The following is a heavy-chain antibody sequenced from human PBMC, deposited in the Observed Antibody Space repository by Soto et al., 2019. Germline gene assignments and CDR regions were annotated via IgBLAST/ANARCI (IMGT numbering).Heavy chain of an antibody. CDR2: IYYSGST. D-gene: IGHD6-19*01. Sequence: SETLSLTCTVSGGSVSSGSYYWSWIRQPPGKGLEWIGYIYYSGSTNYNPSLKSRVTISVDTSKNQFSLKLSSVTAADTAVYYCAREVVLAVAGTTGDYYYGMDVWGPGTTVTVSS. CDR1: GGSVSSGSYY. CDR3: AREVVLAVAGTTGDYYYGMDV. V-gene: IGHV4-61*01. J-gene: IGHJ6*02.